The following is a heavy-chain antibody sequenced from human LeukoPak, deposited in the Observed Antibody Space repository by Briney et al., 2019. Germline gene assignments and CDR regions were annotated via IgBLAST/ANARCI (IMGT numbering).Heavy chain of an antibody. D-gene: IGHD3-10*01. CDR2: INTSGGST. Sequence: GASVTVSFKSSGHTFTNYYMHWVGQAPGQGLEWMGIINTSGGSTSYAQKFQGRVTMTRDKSTSTVYMELSSLRSEDTAVYYCARDLSGIYPPRGKYGMDAWGQGTTVTVSS. CDR1: GHTFTNYY. CDR3: ARDLSGIYPPRGKYGMDA. V-gene: IGHV1-46*01. J-gene: IGHJ6*02.